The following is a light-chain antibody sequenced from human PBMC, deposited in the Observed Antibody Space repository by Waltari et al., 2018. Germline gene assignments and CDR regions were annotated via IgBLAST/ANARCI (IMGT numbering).Light chain of an antibody. J-gene: IGKJ1*01. CDR1: QSVSKF. Sequence: EIVLTQSPGTMSLSRGEGATLSCRASQSVSKFLAWYQQKPGQAPRLLIYHASNRASGIPDRFSGSGFGTDFSLTISRLEPEDFAVYYCQKYESLPATFGQGTKVEVK. CDR3: QKYESLPAT. V-gene: IGKV3-20*01. CDR2: HAS.